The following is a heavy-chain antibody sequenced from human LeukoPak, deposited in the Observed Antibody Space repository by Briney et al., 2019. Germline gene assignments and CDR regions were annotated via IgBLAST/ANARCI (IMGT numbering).Heavy chain of an antibody. J-gene: IGHJ6*03. CDR1: GLTFSNYA. Sequence: GGSLRLSCAASGLTFSNYAMSWVRQAPGKGLEWVSGISDSGGSTYYADSVKGRFTISRDNSKNTLYLQMNSLRAEDTAVYYCAKSAGGSRVPYYMDVWGKGTTVTVSS. CDR3: AKSAGGSRVPYYMDV. CDR2: ISDSGGST. V-gene: IGHV3-23*01. D-gene: IGHD3-10*01.